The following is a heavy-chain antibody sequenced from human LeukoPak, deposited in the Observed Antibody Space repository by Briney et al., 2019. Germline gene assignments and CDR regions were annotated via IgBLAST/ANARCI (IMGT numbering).Heavy chain of an antibody. V-gene: IGHV4-30-4*07. D-gene: IGHD1-26*01. Sequence: PSETLSLTCAVSGGSISSGGYSWSWIRQPPGKGLEWIGYIYYSGSTYYNPSLKSRVTISVDTSKNQLSLKLSSVTAADTAVYYCARDSVYSGSSLDYWGQGTLVTVSS. CDR1: GGSISSGGYS. CDR3: ARDSVYSGSSLDY. J-gene: IGHJ4*02. CDR2: IYYSGST.